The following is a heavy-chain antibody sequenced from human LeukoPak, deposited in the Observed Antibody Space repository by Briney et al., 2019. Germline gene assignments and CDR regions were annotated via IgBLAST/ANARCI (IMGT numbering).Heavy chain of an antibody. J-gene: IGHJ4*02. D-gene: IGHD3-22*01. CDR2: INPNSGGT. CDR1: RYTFTGYY. V-gene: IGHV1-2*02. Sequence: ASVKVSCKASRYTFTGYYMHWVRQAPGQGLEWMGWINPNSGGTNYAQKFQGRVTMTRDTSISTAYMELSRLRSEDTAVYYCARVDDIGYDSSGYYYFDYWGQGTLVTVSS. CDR3: ARVDDIGYDSSGYYYFDY.